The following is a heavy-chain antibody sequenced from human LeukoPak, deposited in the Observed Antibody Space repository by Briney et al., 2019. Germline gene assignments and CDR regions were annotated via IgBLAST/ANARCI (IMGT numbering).Heavy chain of an antibody. CDR1: GGSFSSYY. V-gene: IGHV4-34*01. D-gene: IGHD2-15*01. CDR3: ARGQVVVVVAATGYYYYLDV. CDR2: INYSGST. J-gene: IGHJ6*03. Sequence: SETLSLTCAVYGGSFSSYYWSWIRQPPGKGLEWIGDINYSGSTNYNPSLKSRVTISVDTSKNQFSLKLTSVTAADTAVYYCARGQVVVVVAATGYYYYLDVWGKGTTVIISS.